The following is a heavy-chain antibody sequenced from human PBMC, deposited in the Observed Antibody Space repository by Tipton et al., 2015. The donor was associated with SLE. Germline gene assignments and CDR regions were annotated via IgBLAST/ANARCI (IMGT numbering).Heavy chain of an antibody. CDR2: IYPADSTT. CDR3: ARGYDSFDY. CDR1: GYSLTGYTFINYW. J-gene: IGHJ4*02. Sequence: QLVQSGAEVKKPGDSLNISCEGSGYSLTGYTFINYWIGWVRQMPGKGLEWMGVIYPADSTTRYSPSFQGQVTISADKSISTAYLQWSSLKASDTAMYYCARGYDSFDYWGQGTLVTVSS. D-gene: IGHD3-3*01. V-gene: IGHV5-51*03.